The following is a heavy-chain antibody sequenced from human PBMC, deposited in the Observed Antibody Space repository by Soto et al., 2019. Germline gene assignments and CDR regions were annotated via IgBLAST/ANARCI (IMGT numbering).Heavy chain of an antibody. CDR3: ASVASGYNWHALPFEY. D-gene: IGHD1-20*01. CDR1: GYTFTSYG. CDR2: ISAYNGNT. J-gene: IGHJ4*02. V-gene: IGHV1-18*04. Sequence: ASVKLSCPASGYTFTSYGISWVRQAPGQGLEWMGWISAYNGNTNYAQKLQGRVTMTTDTSTSTAYMELRSLRSDDTAVYYCASVASGYNWHALPFEYWGQGTLVTVAS.